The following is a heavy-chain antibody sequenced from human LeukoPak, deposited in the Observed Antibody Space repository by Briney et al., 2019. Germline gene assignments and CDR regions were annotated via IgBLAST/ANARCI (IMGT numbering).Heavy chain of an antibody. CDR1: GGSISSYY. Sequence: SETLSLTCTVSGGSISSYYWNWIRQPPGKGLEWIGYVYYSGSTNYNPSLESRVTISVDTSKNQFSLRLSSVTAADTAVYYCARDEGYLQAFDYWGQGTLVTVSP. V-gene: IGHV4-59*01. D-gene: IGHD5-18*01. CDR3: ARDEGYLQAFDY. CDR2: VYYSGST. J-gene: IGHJ4*02.